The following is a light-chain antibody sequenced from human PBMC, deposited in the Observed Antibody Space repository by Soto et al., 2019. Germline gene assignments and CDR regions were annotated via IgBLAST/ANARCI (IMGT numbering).Light chain of an antibody. CDR1: SSNIGSNY. CDR2: RNN. V-gene: IGLV1-47*01. Sequence: QSVLTQPPSASGTPGQRVTISCSGSSSNIGSNYVYWYQQLPGTAPKLLIYRNNQRPSGVPDRFSGSKSGTSASLAISGLRSEDEADYYCAAWDHSSNWVFGGGTKVTVL. CDR3: AAWDHSSNWV. J-gene: IGLJ3*02.